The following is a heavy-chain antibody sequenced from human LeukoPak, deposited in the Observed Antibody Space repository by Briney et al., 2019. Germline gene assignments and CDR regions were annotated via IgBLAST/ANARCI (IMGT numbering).Heavy chain of an antibody. CDR2: IIPIFGTA. CDR1: GGTFSSYA. D-gene: IGHD3-22*01. V-gene: IGHV1-69*05. CDR3: ATGGLGPPXXXDY. J-gene: IGHJ4*02. Sequence: SVKVSCKASGGTFSSYAISWVRQAPGQGLEWMGRIIPIFGTANYAQKFQGRVTITTDESTSTAYMELSSLRSEDTAVYYCATGGLGPPXXXDYWGQGXXXTXSS.